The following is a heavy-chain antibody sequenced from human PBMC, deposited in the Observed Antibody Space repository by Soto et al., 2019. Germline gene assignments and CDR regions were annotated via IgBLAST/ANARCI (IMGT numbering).Heavy chain of an antibody. CDR3: ARAFAGFGAYWYFDL. V-gene: IGHV4-4*02. J-gene: IGHJ2*01. CDR1: RGFISSGSW. Sequence: PSETLSLTCAVSRGFISSGSWWSWVRQPPGKGLEWIGEIYRSGNTNYNPSLKSRVSISVDMSKNQFSLKLSSVTAADTAVYYCARAFAGFGAYWYFDLWGRGTLVTVSS. CDR2: IYRSGNT. D-gene: IGHD3-16*01.